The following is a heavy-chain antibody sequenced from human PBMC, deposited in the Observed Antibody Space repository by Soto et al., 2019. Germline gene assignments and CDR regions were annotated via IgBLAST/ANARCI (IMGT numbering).Heavy chain of an antibody. Sequence: SETLSLTCTVSGGSISSGGYYWGWVRQPPGKGLEWIGNIDYSGTAYFNPSLGTRVTFPVDTSKNQFSLTLYSVTAADTAVYYCARTTGSHLDFWGQGILVTVSS. CDR2: IDYSGTA. J-gene: IGHJ4*02. CDR3: ARTTGSHLDF. D-gene: IGHD4-4*01. CDR1: GGSISSGGYY. V-gene: IGHV4-39*01.